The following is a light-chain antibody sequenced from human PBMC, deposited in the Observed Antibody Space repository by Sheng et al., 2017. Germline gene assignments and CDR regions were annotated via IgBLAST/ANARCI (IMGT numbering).Light chain of an antibody. CDR3: QQYGGSLT. CDR2: GAS. Sequence: EIVLTQSPGTLSLSPGERATLSCRASQSVSSRYIAWYQQKPGQAPRLLIFGASNRATGIPDRFSGSGSGTDFTLTISRLEPEDFAVYYCQQYGGSLTFGGGTKVEIK. V-gene: IGKV3-20*01. CDR1: QSVSSRY. J-gene: IGKJ4*01.